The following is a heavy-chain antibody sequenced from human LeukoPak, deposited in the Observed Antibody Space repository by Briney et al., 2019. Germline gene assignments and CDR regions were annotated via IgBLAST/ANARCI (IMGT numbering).Heavy chain of an antibody. V-gene: IGHV3-43D*04. Sequence: GGSLRLSCAASGFTFKHYAMHWVRQAPGKGLEWVCLISWDGGNTNYADSVKGRFTISRDNSKNSLYLQMHSLRAEDTARYYCVEESESGGYGYFRHWGQGTLVTVSS. CDR1: GFTFKHYA. J-gene: IGHJ1*01. CDR2: ISWDGGNT. D-gene: IGHD3-22*01. CDR3: VEESESGGYGYFRH.